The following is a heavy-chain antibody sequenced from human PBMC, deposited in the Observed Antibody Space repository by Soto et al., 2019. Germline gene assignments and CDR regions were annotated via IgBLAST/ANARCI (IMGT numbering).Heavy chain of an antibody. CDR1: GFTFSSYE. J-gene: IGHJ4*02. D-gene: IGHD6-6*01. CDR3: ARDLSIAAPFDY. V-gene: IGHV3-48*03. Sequence: PGGSLRLSCAASGFTFSSYEMNWVRQAPGKGLEWVSYISSSGSTIYYADSVKGRFTISRDNAKNSLYLQMNSLRAEDTAVYYCARDLSIAAPFDYWGQGTLVTVSS. CDR2: ISSSGSTI.